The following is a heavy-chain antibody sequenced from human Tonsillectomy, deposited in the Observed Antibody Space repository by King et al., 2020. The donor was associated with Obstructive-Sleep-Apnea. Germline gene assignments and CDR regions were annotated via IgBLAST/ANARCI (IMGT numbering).Heavy chain of an antibody. Sequence: VQLVESGGGLEQPGGSLRLSCTASGFTFSSNAMSWVRQAPGKGLEWGSGITGSGWSSYYADSVKGRFTISRDNSKNTLYLKMDNLRAEDTAIYYCAKYRDYGGNSDWFDPWGQGTLVTVSS. CDR1: GFTFSSNA. CDR3: AKYRDYGGNSDWFDP. D-gene: IGHD4-23*01. J-gene: IGHJ5*02. V-gene: IGHV3-23*04. CDR2: ITGSGWSS.